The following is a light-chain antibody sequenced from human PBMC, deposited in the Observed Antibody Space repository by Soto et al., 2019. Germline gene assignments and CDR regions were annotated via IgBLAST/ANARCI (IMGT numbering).Light chain of an antibody. CDR1: QGIGTY. V-gene: IGKV1-39*01. Sequence: IQLTQSPSSLSASVGDRVTVTCRASQGIGTYLVWYQQKPGKAPKLLIYAASTLQSGVPSRFSGSGSGTEFTLTIISLQPEDFATYYCQQSYRFPKTFGRGTKVDIK. J-gene: IGKJ1*01. CDR2: AAS. CDR3: QQSYRFPKT.